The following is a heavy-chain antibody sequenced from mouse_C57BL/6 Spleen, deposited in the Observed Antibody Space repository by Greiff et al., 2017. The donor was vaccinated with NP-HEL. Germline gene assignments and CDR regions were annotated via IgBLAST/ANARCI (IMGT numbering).Heavy chain of an antibody. CDR2: IDPENGDT. CDR3: NRGGSSFDY. D-gene: IGHD1-1*01. V-gene: IGHV14-4*01. Sequence: VQLKESGAELVRPGASVKLSCTASGFNIKDDYMHWVKQRPEQGLEWIGWIDPENGDTEYASKFQGKATITADTSSNTAYLQLSSLTSEDTAVYYCNRGGSSFDYWGQGTTLTVSS. J-gene: IGHJ2*01. CDR1: GFNIKDDY.